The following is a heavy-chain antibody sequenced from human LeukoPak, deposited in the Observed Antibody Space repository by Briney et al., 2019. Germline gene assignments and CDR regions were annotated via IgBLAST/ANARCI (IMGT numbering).Heavy chain of an antibody. D-gene: IGHD1-26*01. Sequence: GGSLRLSCAASGFTFSSYNMNWVRQAPGKGLEWVSFISGSGDTTYYADSVKGRFTISRDSSKNTLYLQMNSLRAEDTAVYYCAKSRGESRGASNYWGQGTLVTVSS. CDR1: GFTFSSYN. V-gene: IGHV3-23*01. CDR2: ISGSGDTT. J-gene: IGHJ4*02. CDR3: AKSRGESRGASNY.